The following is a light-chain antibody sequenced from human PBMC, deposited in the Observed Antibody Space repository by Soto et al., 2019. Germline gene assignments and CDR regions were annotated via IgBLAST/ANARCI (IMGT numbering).Light chain of an antibody. V-gene: IGKV3D-15*01. CDR2: GAS. Sequence: EIVMTQSPATLSVSPGERVTLSCRASETISSNLAWYQQKPGQAPSLLMYGASNRATGIPARFSGSGSGTEFALTICSLQSEDFAVYYCQQYKSWTSITFGQGTRL. J-gene: IGKJ5*01. CDR3: QQYKSWTSIT. CDR1: ETISSN.